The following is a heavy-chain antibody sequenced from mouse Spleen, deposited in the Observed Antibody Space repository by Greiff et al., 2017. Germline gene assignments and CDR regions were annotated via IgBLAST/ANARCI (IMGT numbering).Heavy chain of an antibody. V-gene: IGHV5-16*01. D-gene: IGHD1-1*01. J-gene: IGHJ2*01. CDR1: GFTFSDYY. Sequence: EVKLVESEGGLVQPGSSMKLSCTASGFTFSDYYMAWVRQVPEKGLEWVANINYDGSSTYYLDSLKSRFIISRDNAKNILYLQMSSLKSEDTATYYCARARYYYGSYFDYWGQGTTLTVSS. CDR3: ARARYYYGSYFDY. CDR2: INYDGSST.